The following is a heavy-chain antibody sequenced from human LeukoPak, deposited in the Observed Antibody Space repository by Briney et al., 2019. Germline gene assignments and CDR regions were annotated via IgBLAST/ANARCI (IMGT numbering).Heavy chain of an antibody. CDR3: AKEMVGEWWYLGPDYYYGMDV. V-gene: IGHV1-69*10. CDR2: IIPILGIA. Sequence: SVKVSCKASGYTFTGYYMHWVRQAPGQGLEWMGGIIPILGIANYAQKFQGRVTITADKSTSTAYMELSSLRSEDTAVYYCAKEMVGEWWYLGPDYYYGMDVWGQGTTVTVSS. CDR1: GYTFTGYY. D-gene: IGHD2-15*01. J-gene: IGHJ6*02.